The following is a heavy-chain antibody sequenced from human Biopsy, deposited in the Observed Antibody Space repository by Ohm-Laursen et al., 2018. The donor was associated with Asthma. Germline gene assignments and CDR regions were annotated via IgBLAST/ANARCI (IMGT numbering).Heavy chain of an antibody. J-gene: IGHJ6*01. CDR2: AHFSGST. D-gene: IGHD4-17*01. Sequence: PSDTLSLTCTVSGGYIDSHDWSWCWIRQSPGKGLQWLGYAHFSGSTHYNPSLDSRIRMSVDTSKSQVSLSLTSVSAADTAVYFCARVRRYGDIFFGMDVWGQGTTVTVSS. CDR3: ARVRRYGDIFFGMDV. CDR1: GGYIDSHDWS. V-gene: IGHV4-30-4*02.